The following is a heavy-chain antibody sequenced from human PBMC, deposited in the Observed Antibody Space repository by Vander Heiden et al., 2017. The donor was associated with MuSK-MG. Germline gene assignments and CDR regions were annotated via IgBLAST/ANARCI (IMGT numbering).Heavy chain of an antibody. V-gene: IGHV1-69*01. CDR2: IIPIFGTA. D-gene: IGHD3-9*01. J-gene: IGHJ6*03. Sequence: QVQLVQSGAEVKKPASSVKVSCKASGGTLSSYAISWVRQAPGQGLEWMGGIIPIFGTANYAQKFQGRVTITADESTSTAYMELSSLRSEDTAVYYCARDRYDILTGYYYYMDVWGKGTTVTVSS. CDR1: GGTLSSYA. CDR3: ARDRYDILTGYYYYMDV.